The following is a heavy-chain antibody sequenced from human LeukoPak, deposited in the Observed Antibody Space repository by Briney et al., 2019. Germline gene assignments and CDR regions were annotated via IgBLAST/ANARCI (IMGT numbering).Heavy chain of an antibody. Sequence: LSEPLSLTCTVSGGSITSGGYFWSWIRQHPGKGLEWIGYISYSGNTYYNPSLKSRLTISVDTSKNQFSLKLSSVTAADTAVYYCARSFGESYFDYWGQGILVTVSS. V-gene: IGHV4-31*03. CDR3: ARSFGESYFDY. CDR2: ISYSGNT. D-gene: IGHD3-10*01. J-gene: IGHJ4*02. CDR1: GGSITSGGYF.